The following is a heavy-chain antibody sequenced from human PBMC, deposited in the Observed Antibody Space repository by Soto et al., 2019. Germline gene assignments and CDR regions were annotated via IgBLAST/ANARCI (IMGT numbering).Heavy chain of an antibody. D-gene: IGHD6-13*01. Sequence: GGSLRLSCEGAGFSFRSHWMHWVRQAPGKGLVWVARISFDGNISNYADSVKGRFTITRDNARNTVYLQMNSLRAEDTAVYFCVREPWGFSGTWYDYWGQGTLVPVSS. CDR2: ISFDGNIS. CDR1: GFSFRSHW. J-gene: IGHJ4*02. V-gene: IGHV3-74*01. CDR3: VREPWGFSGTWYDY.